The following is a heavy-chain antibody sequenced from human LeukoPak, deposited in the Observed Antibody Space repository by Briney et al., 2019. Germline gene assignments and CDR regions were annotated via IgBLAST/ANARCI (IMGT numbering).Heavy chain of an antibody. CDR2: TYYRSKCYN. V-gene: IGHV6-1*01. D-gene: IGHD5-24*01. CDR1: GDSGSSDSAS. CDR3: ARDEDGYNYGFDP. Sequence: SQTLSLTCAISGDSGSSDSASWSWIRQPPSRGLGWLGRTYYRSKCYNDYAVSVKSRITINPNTSKNQFSLPLNSVTPEDTAVYCWARDEDGYNYGFDPWGQGTLVTVSS. J-gene: IGHJ5*02.